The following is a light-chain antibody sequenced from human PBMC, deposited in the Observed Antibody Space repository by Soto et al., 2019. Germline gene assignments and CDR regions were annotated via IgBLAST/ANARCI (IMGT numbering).Light chain of an antibody. CDR3: ESYDISLSSYV. CDR2: GNS. J-gene: IGLJ1*01. V-gene: IGLV1-40*01. CDR1: SSNIGAGYD. Sequence: QSVLTQPPSVSGAPGQRVTISCTGSSSNIGAGYDVHWYQQLPGTAPKLLIYGNSNRPSGVPDRFSGSKSGTSASLAITGLQAEDEADYYCESYDISLSSYVFGTGTKVTV.